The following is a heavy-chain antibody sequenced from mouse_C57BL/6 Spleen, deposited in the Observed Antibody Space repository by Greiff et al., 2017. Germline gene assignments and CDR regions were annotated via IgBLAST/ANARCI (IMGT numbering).Heavy chain of an antibody. V-gene: IGHV5-9-1*02. CDR1: GFTFSSYA. CDR2: ISSGGGYI. J-gene: IGHJ3*01. CDR3: TRDHHYDSDYAGYAY. Sequence: EVNLVESGAGLVKPGGSLKLSCAASGFTFSSYAMSWVRQTPEKSLEWVEYISSGGGYIYYADTVKGRFTISGDNARNTPYLQMSSLKSEDTAMYDCTRDHHYDSDYAGYAYWGQGTMVTVSA. D-gene: IGHD2-3*01.